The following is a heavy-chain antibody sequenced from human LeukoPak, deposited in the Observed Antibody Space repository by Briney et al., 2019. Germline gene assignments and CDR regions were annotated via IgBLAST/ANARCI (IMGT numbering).Heavy chain of an antibody. Sequence: SVKVSCKASGGTFSSYAISWVRQAPGQGLEWMGGITPMFGTANYAQKFQGRVTITADESTSTAYMELSSLRSEDTAVYYCARWAEMEYYFDYWGQGTLVTVSS. V-gene: IGHV1-69*01. J-gene: IGHJ4*02. CDR3: ARWAEMEYYFDY. D-gene: IGHD5-24*01. CDR1: GGTFSSYA. CDR2: ITPMFGTA.